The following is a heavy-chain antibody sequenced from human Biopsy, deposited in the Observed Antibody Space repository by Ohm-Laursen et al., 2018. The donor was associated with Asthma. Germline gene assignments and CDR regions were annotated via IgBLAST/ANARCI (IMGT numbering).Heavy chain of an antibody. Sequence: GTLSLTCTVPGVSIRSYYWTWIRQPPGKGLEWIGNIHYSGSTCSNPSLKSRVTISVDTSKKQISLRLSSVIAADTAVYYCAGFCSGGNCPDHWGQGTLVTVSS. J-gene: IGHJ4*02. CDR2: IHYSGST. D-gene: IGHD2-15*01. CDR3: AGFCSGGNCPDH. V-gene: IGHV4-59*01. CDR1: GVSIRSYY.